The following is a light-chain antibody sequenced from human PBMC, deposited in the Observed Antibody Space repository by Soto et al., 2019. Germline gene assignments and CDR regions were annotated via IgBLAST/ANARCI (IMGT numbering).Light chain of an antibody. J-gene: IGKJ1*01. CDR1: QSVSRS. CDR3: QQKAIIPPWT. Sequence: QLTQSPSSLSASVGDRVIITCRASQSVSRSLNWYQQKTGQAPKLLIYAASTLHSGVPSRFSGSGSGTEFTLTISSLQPEDFATYYCQQKAIIPPWTFGQGTKVDVK. CDR2: AAS. V-gene: IGKV1-39*01.